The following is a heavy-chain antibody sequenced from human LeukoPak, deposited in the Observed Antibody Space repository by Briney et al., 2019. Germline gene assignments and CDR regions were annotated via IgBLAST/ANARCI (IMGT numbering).Heavy chain of an antibody. CDR2: IYSGGST. CDR1: GFTVSSSY. Sequence: GGSLRLSCAASGFTVSSSYMSWVRQAPGKGLEWVSVIYSGGSTYYADSVKGRFTISRDNSKNTLYLQMNSLRAEDTAVYYCARARYFDWSDAFDIWGQGTMVTVSS. J-gene: IGHJ3*02. V-gene: IGHV3-66*01. CDR3: ARARYFDWSDAFDI. D-gene: IGHD3-9*01.